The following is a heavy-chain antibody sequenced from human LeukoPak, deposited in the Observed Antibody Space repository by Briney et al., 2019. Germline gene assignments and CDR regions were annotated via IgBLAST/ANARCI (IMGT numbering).Heavy chain of an antibody. Sequence: PGGSLRLSCAASGFTFSSYGMNWVRQAPGKGLEWVSSISSSSSYIYYADSVKGRFTISRDNAKNSLYLQMNSLRAEDTAVYYCARDMRGAAAGNLDYWGQGTLVTVSS. CDR2: ISSSSSYI. J-gene: IGHJ4*02. CDR1: GFTFSSYG. V-gene: IGHV3-21*01. CDR3: ARDMRGAAAGNLDY. D-gene: IGHD6-13*01.